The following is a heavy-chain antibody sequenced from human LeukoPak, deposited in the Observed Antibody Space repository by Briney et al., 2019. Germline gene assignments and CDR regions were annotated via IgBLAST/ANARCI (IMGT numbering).Heavy chain of an antibody. J-gene: IGHJ4*02. V-gene: IGHV3-30*04. D-gene: IGHD3-22*01. CDR2: ISRDGTA. CDR3: ARGNYYDSRGFSVTEH. CDR1: GFTFSYYV. Sequence: GGFLRLSCATSGFTFSYYVFHWVRQAPGKGLDWVAAISRDGTAYYADSVKGRFTVSRDTSEDTVFLQMVSLGLEDTAVYYCARGNYYDSRGFSVTEHWGQGTLVTVSS.